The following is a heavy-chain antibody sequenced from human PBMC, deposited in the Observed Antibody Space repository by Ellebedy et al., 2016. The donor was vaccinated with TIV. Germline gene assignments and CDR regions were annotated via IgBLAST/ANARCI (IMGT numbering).Heavy chain of an antibody. CDR1: GGSISSYY. J-gene: IGHJ4*02. V-gene: IGHV4-59*08. CDR2: FYNSVNT. D-gene: IGHD6-19*01. CDR3: TRARVYSNGWYYPDF. Sequence: MPSETLSLTCTVSGGSISSYYWSWIRQPPGKGLEWIGYFYNSVNTIYNPSLKSRVSMSVDTSKNQVSLKLRSVTAEDTAVYYCTRARVYSNGWYYPDFWGQGTLVTVSS.